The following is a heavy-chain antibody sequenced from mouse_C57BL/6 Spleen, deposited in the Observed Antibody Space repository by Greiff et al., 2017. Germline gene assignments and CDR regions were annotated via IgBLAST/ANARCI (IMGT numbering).Heavy chain of an antibody. J-gene: IGHJ3*01. Sequence: EVQLQQSGPELVKPGASVKMSCKASGYTFTDYNMHWVKQSHGKSLEWIGYINPNNGGTSYNQKFKGKATLTVNKSSSTAYMELRSLTSEDSAVYYCARSSHKIYYDYDPFAYWGQGTLVTVSA. CDR3: ARSSHKIYYDYDPFAY. D-gene: IGHD2-4*01. V-gene: IGHV1-22*01. CDR1: GYTFTDYN. CDR2: INPNNGGT.